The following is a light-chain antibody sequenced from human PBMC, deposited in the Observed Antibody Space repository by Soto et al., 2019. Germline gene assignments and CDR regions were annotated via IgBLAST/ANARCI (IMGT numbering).Light chain of an antibody. CDR1: QSVSSF. CDR3: QQRHMWPIT. Sequence: EIVLTQSPATLSLSPGERATLSCRASQSVSSFLAWYQQRAGQAPRLLIYDASNRATGIPARFSGSGSGTDFTLTISSLEPEDSAVYYCQQRHMWPITFGQGTRLEI. CDR2: DAS. J-gene: IGKJ5*01. V-gene: IGKV3-11*01.